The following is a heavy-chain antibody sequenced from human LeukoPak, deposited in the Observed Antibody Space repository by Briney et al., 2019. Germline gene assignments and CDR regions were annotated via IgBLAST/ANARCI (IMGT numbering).Heavy chain of an antibody. CDR1: GYNFANYW. CDR3: ARRTLSTEYFDY. V-gene: IGHV5-51*01. J-gene: IGHJ4*02. CDR2: IYPGDSDT. Sequence: GASLKISCRGSGYNFANYWIAWVRQMPGKGLEWMGVIYPGDSDTRYSPPFQGQVTISADKSISTAYLQWSSLKASDTAMFYCARRTLSTEYFDYWGQGTLATVSS.